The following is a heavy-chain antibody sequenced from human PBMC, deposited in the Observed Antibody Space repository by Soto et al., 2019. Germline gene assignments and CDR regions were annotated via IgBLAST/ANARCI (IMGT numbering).Heavy chain of an antibody. CDR2: ISSSGSTI. CDR1: GFTFSDYY. CDR3: ARHLGELSLGAFDI. D-gene: IGHD3-16*01. V-gene: IGHV3-11*01. J-gene: IGHJ3*02. Sequence: GGSLRLSCAASGFTFSDYYMSWIRQAPGKGLEWVSYISSSGSTIYYAASVKGRFTITRDNAKNSLYLHMNSLRAEDTAVYYCARHLGELSLGAFDIWGQGTMVTVSS.